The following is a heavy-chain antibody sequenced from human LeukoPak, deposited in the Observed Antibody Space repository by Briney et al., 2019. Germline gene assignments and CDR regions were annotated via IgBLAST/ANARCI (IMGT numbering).Heavy chain of an antibody. CDR2: IYYSGST. CDR1: GGSISSSSSY. D-gene: IGHD3-10*01. CDR3: ARGLGYGSGSYSLGFDI. Sequence: SETLSLTCTVFGGSISSSSSYWGWIRQPPGKGLEWIGSIYYSGSTYYNPSLKSRVTISVDTSKNQFSLMLSSVSAADTAVYYCARGLGYGSGSYSLGFDIWGQGTMVTVS. V-gene: IGHV4-39*01. J-gene: IGHJ3*02.